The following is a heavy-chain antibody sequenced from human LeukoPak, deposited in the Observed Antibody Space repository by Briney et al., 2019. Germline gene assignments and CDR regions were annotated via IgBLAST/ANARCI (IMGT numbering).Heavy chain of an antibody. J-gene: IGHJ4*02. CDR3: ARERYYYGSGSPDY. V-gene: IGHV4-4*07. D-gene: IGHD3-10*01. CDR1: GGSTSSYY. Sequence: PSETLSLTCTVSGGSTSSYYWSWVRQPAGKGLEWIGRIYTSGSTNYNPSLKSRVTMSVDTSKNQFSLKLSSVTAADPAVYYCARERYYYGSGSPDYWGQGTLVTVSS. CDR2: IYTSGST.